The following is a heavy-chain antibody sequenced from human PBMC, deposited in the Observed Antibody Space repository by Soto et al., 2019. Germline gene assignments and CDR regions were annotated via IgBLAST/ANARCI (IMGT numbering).Heavy chain of an antibody. J-gene: IGHJ4*02. CDR1: GGSISSSNW. Sequence: LSLTCAVSGGSISSSNWWSWVRQPPGKGLEWIGEIYHSGSTNYNPSLKSRVTISVDKSKNQFSLKLSSVTAADTAVYYCARDVAAAGGDFDYWGQGTLVTVSS. CDR3: ARDVAAAGGDFDY. V-gene: IGHV4-4*02. CDR2: IYHSGST. D-gene: IGHD6-13*01.